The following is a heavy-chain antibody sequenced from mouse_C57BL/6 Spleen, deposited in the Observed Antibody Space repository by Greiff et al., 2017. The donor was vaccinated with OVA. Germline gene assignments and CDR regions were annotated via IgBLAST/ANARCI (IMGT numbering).Heavy chain of an antibody. J-gene: IGHJ3*01. D-gene: IGHD1-1*01. Sequence: QVTLKESGPGLLQSSQTLSLTCSFSGFSLSTSGMGVSWIRQPSGKGLEWLAHIYWDDDKRYNPSLKSRPTISKDTSRNQVFLKITSVDTADTATYYCARDYYGNAWFAYWGQGTLVTVSA. CDR1: GFSLSTSGMG. CDR3: ARDYYGNAWFAY. CDR2: IYWDDDK. V-gene: IGHV8-12*01.